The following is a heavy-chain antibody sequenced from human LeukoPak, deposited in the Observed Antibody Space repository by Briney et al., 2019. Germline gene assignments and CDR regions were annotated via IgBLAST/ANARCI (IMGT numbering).Heavy chain of an antibody. V-gene: IGHV4-59*08. CDR1: GGSISFY. J-gene: IGHJ6*02. CDR3: ARHSDRWRYAMDV. D-gene: IGHD1-26*01. Sequence: SETLSLTCTVSGGSISFYWSWFRQSPGKGLEWIGQIYQSGSTDYNTSHMSRVTISRDPSKNQFCLQMTHVTAAHTAVDYCARHSDRWRYAMDVWGQGTTVSVSS. CDR2: IYQSGST.